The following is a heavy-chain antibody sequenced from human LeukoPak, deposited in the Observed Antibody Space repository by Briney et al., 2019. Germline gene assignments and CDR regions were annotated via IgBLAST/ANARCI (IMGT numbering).Heavy chain of an antibody. D-gene: IGHD3-22*01. CDR2: MKGGGET. Sequence: GGSLRLSCAASGFSFTNYAMSWVRQAPARGPEWLSSMKGGGETFYADSVKGRFTISRDNSKNTLYLQMNSLRAEDTAVYYCAKTNSYDSSGYDFDYWGQGTLVTVSS. CDR1: GFSFTNYA. V-gene: IGHV3-23*01. CDR3: AKTNSYDSSGYDFDY. J-gene: IGHJ4*02.